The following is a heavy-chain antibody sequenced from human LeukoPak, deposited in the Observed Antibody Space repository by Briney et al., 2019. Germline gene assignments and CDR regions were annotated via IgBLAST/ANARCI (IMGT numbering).Heavy chain of an antibody. V-gene: IGHV4-39*01. CDR1: GGSISSSSYY. CDR2: IYCSGST. J-gene: IGHJ4*02. CDR3: ARGGIDYFDY. Sequence: SETLSLTCTVSGGSISSSSYYWGWIRQPPGKGLEWIGSIYCSGSTYYNPSLKSRVTISVDTSKNQFSLKLSSVTAADTAVYYCARGGIDYFDYWGQGTLVTVSS. D-gene: IGHD3-16*02.